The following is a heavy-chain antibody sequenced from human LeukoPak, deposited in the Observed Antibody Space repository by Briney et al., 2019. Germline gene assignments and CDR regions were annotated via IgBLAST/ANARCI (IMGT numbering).Heavy chain of an antibody. Sequence: SETLSLTCAVYGGSFSGYYWSWIRQPPGKGLEWIGEINHSGSTNYNPSLKSRVTISVDTSKNQFSLKLSSVTAADMAVYYCARGRGYYYDSSGYFDYWGQGTLVTVSS. CDR3: ARGRGYYYDSSGYFDY. CDR1: GGSFSGYY. V-gene: IGHV4-34*01. J-gene: IGHJ4*02. D-gene: IGHD3-22*01. CDR2: INHSGST.